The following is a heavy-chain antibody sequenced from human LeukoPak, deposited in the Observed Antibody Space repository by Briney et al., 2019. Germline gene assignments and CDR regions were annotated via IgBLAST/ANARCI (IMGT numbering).Heavy chain of an antibody. CDR1: GFTFSSYE. CDR2: ISSSGSTI. D-gene: IGHD5-24*01. J-gene: IGHJ4*02. V-gene: IGHV3-48*03. Sequence: PGGSLRLSCAASGFTFSSYEMNWVRQAPGKGLEWVSYISSSGSTIYYADSVKGRFTISRDNAKNSLYLQMNSLRAEDTAVYYCARTEIGHREFDYWGQGTLLTVSS. CDR3: ARTEIGHREFDY.